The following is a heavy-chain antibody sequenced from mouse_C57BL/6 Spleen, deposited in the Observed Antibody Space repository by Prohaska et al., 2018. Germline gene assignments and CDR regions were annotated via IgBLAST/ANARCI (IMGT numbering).Heavy chain of an antibody. D-gene: IGHD1-1*01. Sequence: SVKISCKASGYTLTDYYMKWVKQSHGKNCEWIGDINPNNVGTSYNQKFKGKATLTVDKSSSTAYMELRSLTSEDSAVYYCARLIYYYGSGHFDVWGTGTTVTVSS. CDR1: GYTLTDYY. J-gene: IGHJ1*03. V-gene: IGHV1-26*01. CDR3: ARLIYYYGSGHFDV. CDR2: INPNNVGT.